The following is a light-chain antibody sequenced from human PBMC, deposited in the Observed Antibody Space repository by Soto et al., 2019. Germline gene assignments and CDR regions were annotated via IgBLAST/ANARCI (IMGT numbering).Light chain of an antibody. J-gene: IGKJ2*01. CDR1: QNINMW. V-gene: IGKV1-5*01. CDR2: DAS. Sequence: DIQMTQSPSTLSASVGDRVTITCRASQNINMWLAWYQQKPGKAPNLLIYDASTLGRGVPSRFIGSGSGTEFTRTSSSLQPDDFATYYCQQYNSYSRNTFGQGTKLEIK. CDR3: QQYNSYSRNT.